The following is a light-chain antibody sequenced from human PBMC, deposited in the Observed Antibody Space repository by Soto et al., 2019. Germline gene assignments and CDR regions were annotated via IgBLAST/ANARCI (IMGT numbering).Light chain of an antibody. CDR3: HQYGSSRHT. V-gene: IGKV3-20*01. CDR2: GAS. CDR1: RSLSSDY. Sequence: IVLMQSPDTLSLSPGERATLSCRASRSLSSDYLAWYHHKPGQAPRLLIYGASSRAAGIPDRFSGSGSGTDFTLTISILEPGDFAVYYCHQYGSSRHTFGQGTKGDI. J-gene: IGKJ2*01.